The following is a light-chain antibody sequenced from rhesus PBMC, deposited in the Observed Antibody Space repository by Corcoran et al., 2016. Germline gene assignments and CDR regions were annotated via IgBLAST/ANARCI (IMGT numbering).Light chain of an antibody. CDR3: MQGTQIPWT. V-gene: IGKV2-91*01. J-gene: IGKJ1*01. Sequence: DIVMTQTPLSLPVTPGEPASISCRSSQSLLHSNGYTYLYWYLQKPGQSPQLLMYFASYRASGGPDRFSGSGSGTDFTREISRVEAEDIGVYYCMQGTQIPWTFGQGTKVEIK. CDR2: FAS. CDR1: QSLLHSNGYTY.